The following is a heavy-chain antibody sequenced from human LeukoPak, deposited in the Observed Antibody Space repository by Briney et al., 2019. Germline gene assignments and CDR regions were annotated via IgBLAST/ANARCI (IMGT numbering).Heavy chain of an antibody. CDR1: GFTFSNYW. V-gene: IGHV3-7*01. D-gene: IGHD6-19*01. J-gene: IGHJ4*02. CDR2: IKQDGSEK. CDR3: ARASGWYIPSYFDY. Sequence: GGSLRLSCAASGFTFSNYWMHWVRQAPGKGLEWVANIKQDGSEKYYVDSVKGRFTISRDNAKNSLYLQMNSLRAEDTAVYYCARASGWYIPSYFDYWGQGTLVTVSS.